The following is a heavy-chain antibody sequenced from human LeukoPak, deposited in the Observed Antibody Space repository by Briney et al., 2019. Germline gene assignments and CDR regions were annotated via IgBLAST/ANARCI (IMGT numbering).Heavy chain of an antibody. Sequence: GESLKISCQGSGYNFGNSWIAWVRQLPGKGLEWVGIIYPGDSDTKYGPSFQGQVTISADKSISTAYLQWSSLKASDSAIYYCARKEYMDVWGEGTTVTVSS. CDR3: ARKEYMDV. J-gene: IGHJ6*03. V-gene: IGHV5-51*01. CDR1: GYNFGNSW. CDR2: IYPGDSDT.